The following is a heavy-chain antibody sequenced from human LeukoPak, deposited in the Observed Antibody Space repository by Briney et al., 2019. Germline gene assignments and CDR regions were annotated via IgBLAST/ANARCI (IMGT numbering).Heavy chain of an antibody. CDR1: GFTFSSSR. V-gene: IGHV3-48*01. J-gene: IGHJ4*02. D-gene: IGHD6-13*01. Sequence: PGGSLRLSCEVSGFTFSSSRMNWVRQAPGKGLEWVSYISSRGTTEHYADSVKGRFTISRDNAKNALYLQMNSLRVEDTAVYYCANFEPGYTSSWYAEFWGQGTLVTVSS. CDR3: ANFEPGYTSSWYAEF. CDR2: ISSRGTTE.